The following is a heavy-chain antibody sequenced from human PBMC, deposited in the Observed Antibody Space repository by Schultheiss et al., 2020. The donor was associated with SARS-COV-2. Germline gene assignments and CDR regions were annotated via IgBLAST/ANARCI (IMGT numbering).Heavy chain of an antibody. CDR3: ARVRDIALIVYGP. CDR1: GYSFTSYW. CDR2: INAGNGNT. V-gene: IGHV1-3*01. J-gene: IGHJ5*02. Sequence: GGSLRLSCKGSGYSFTSYWISWVRQMPGKGLEWMGWINAGNGNTKYSQKFQGRVTITRDTSASTAYMELSSLRSEDTAVYYCARVRDIALIVYGPWGQGTLVTVSS. D-gene: IGHD2-8*01.